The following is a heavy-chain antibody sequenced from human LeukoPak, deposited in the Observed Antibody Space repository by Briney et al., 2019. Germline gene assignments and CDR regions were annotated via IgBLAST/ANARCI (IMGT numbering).Heavy chain of an antibody. CDR2: IYYSGST. J-gene: IGHJ4*02. CDR1: GGSISSYY. D-gene: IGHD3-3*01. V-gene: IGHV4-30-4*01. CDR3: ARVGYDFWSGSYYFDY. Sequence: SETLSLTCTVSGGSISSYYWSWIRQPPGKGLEWIGYIYYSGSTYYNPSLKSRVTISVDTSKNQFSLKLSSVTAADTAVYYCARVGYDFWSGSYYFDYWGQGTLVTVSS.